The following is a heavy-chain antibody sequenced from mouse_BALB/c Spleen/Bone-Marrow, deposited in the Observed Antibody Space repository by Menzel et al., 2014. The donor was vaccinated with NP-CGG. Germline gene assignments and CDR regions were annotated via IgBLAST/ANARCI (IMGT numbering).Heavy chain of an antibody. J-gene: IGHJ2*01. CDR1: GYTLTSYW. CDR2: IDPSTGRT. CDR3: ARINGYGY. D-gene: IGHD2-2*01. Sequence: VQLVESGAELVKPGASVKLSCKASGYTLTSYWMHWVKRRPGQGLEWIGEIDPSTGRTDYNRKFKSQATLTVDKSSSTAYMHLSSLTSEDSAVYYCARINGYGYWGQGTTLTVSS. V-gene: IGHV1S81*02.